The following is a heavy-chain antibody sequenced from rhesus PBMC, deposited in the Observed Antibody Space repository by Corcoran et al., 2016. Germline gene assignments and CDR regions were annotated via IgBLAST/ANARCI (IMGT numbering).Heavy chain of an antibody. Sequence: QVQLQESGPGLVKPSETLSLTCAVSGYSISSGYGWSWIRQPPGKGLEWIGYIGGSSASTNYNPSLKSRVTISNDTSKNQFSLKLSSVTAADTAVYYCARDSRQRLVRTGLDSWGQGVVVTVSS. J-gene: IGHJ6*01. V-gene: IGHV4-127*01. D-gene: IGHD6S26*01. CDR1: GYSISSGYG. CDR3: ARDSRQRLVRTGLDS. CDR2: IGGSSAST.